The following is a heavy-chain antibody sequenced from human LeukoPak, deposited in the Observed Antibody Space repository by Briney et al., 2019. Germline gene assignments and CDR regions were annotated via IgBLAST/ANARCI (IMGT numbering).Heavy chain of an antibody. D-gene: IGHD3-3*01. V-gene: IGHV3-53*01. Sequence: GGSLRLSCAASGFTVSSNYMTWVRQAPGKGLEWVSLIYSGSSTYYADSVKGRFTISRDNSKNTLSLQMNSLRAEDTAVYYCAKRFLEWLFDYWGQGTLVTVSS. J-gene: IGHJ4*02. CDR1: GFTVSSNY. CDR2: IYSGSST. CDR3: AKRFLEWLFDY.